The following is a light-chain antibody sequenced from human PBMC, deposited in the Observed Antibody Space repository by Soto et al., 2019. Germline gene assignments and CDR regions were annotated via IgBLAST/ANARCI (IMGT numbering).Light chain of an antibody. V-gene: IGLV2-23*02. CDR1: SSDVGSYNL. CDR2: EVS. J-gene: IGLJ2*01. CDR3: CSYAGSSTFERV. Sequence: QSALTQPASVSGSPGQSITISCTGTSSDVGSYNLVSWYQQHPGKAPKLMIYEVSKRPSGVSNRFSGSKSGNTASLTISGLQAEDEADYYCCSYAGSSTFERVFGGGTNLTVL.